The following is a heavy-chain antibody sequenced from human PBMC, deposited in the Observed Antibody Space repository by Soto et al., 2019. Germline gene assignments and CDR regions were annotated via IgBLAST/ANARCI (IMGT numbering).Heavy chain of an antibody. CDR2: IIPIFGTA. V-gene: IGHV1-69*13. D-gene: IGHD3-10*01. CDR1: GGTFSSYA. CDR3: ARAGSFDRNYYGSGSYHYYFDY. J-gene: IGHJ4*02. Sequence: ASVKVSCKASGGTFSSYAISWVRQAPGQGLEWMGGIIPIFGTANYAQKFQGRVTITADESTITAYMELSSLRSEDTVVYFCARAGSFDRNYYGSGSYHYYFDYWGQGTLVTVSS.